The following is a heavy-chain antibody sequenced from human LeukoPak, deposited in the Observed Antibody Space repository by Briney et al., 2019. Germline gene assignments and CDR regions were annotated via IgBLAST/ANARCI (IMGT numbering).Heavy chain of an antibody. J-gene: IGHJ4*02. V-gene: IGHV1-46*01. D-gene: IGHD1-26*01. CDR2: INPSGGST. CDR1: GYTFTSYY. Sequence: TSVKVSCKASGYTFTSYYMHWVRQAPGQGLEWMGIINPSGGSTSYAQKFQGRVTMTRDTSTSTVYMELSSLRSEDTAVYYCARLSIVGAPAYWGQGTLVTVSS. CDR3: ARLSIVGAPAY.